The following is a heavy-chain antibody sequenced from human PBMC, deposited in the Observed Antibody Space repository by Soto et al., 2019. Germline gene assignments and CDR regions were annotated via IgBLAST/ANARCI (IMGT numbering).Heavy chain of an antibody. CDR2: ISGSGGST. J-gene: IGHJ4*02. CDR3: AKDLTRITMIVVVDPHGDRPGALTDY. CDR1: GFTFSSYA. Sequence: GGSLRLSCAASGFTFSSYAMSWVRQAPGKGLEWVSAISGSGGSTYYADSVKGRFTISRDNSKNTLYLQMNSLRAEDTAVYYCAKDLTRITMIVVVDPHGDRPGALTDYWGQGTLVTVSS. D-gene: IGHD3-22*01. V-gene: IGHV3-23*01.